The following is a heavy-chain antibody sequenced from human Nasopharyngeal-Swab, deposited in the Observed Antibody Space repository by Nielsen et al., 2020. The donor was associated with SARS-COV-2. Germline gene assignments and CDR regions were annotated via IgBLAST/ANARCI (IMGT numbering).Heavy chain of an antibody. Sequence: SGPTLVQPTQTPTLTCTFSGFSLSTSGMSVSWIRQPPGRALEWLARIDWDDEKYYSTSLNTRLFVSKDTSKNQVVLTMTNMDPVDTATYFCARYQCNTVWDQAYFDSWGQGTLVTVSS. V-gene: IGHV2-70*11. D-gene: IGHD1-26*01. CDR2: IDWDDEK. CDR3: ARYQCNTVWDQAYFDS. CDR1: GFSLSTSGMS. J-gene: IGHJ4*02.